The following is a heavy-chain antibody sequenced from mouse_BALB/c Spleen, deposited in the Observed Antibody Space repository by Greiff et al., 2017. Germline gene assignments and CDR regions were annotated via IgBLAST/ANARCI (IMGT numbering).Heavy chain of an antibody. CDR3: ARDYYGSSSYAMDY. D-gene: IGHD1-1*01. CDR2: IRNKANGYTT. J-gene: IGHJ4*01. Sequence: DVHLVESGGGLVQPGGSLRLSCATSGFTFTDYYMSWVRQPPGKALEWLGFIRNKANGYTTEYSASVKGRFTISRDNSQSILYLQMNTLRAEDSATYYCARDYYGSSSYAMDYWGQGTSVTVSS. CDR1: GFTFTDYY. V-gene: IGHV7-3*02.